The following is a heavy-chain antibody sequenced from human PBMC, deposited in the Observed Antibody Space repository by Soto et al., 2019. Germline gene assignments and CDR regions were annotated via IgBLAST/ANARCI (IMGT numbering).Heavy chain of an antibody. V-gene: IGHV4-39*02. D-gene: IGHD5-12*01. CDR3: ARDPVDGYAFFDY. CDR2: IYYSGST. Sequence: SETLSLTCTVSGGSISSSSYYWGWIRQPPGKGLEWIGSIYYSGSTYYNPSLKSRVTISVDTSKNQFSLKLTSVTAADTAVYYCARDPVDGYAFFDYWGQGTLVTVSS. CDR1: GGSISSSSYY. J-gene: IGHJ4*02.